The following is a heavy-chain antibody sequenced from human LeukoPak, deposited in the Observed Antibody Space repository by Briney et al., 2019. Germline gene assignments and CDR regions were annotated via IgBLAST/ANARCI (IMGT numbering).Heavy chain of an antibody. CDR3: ARDLGARWFYYYMDV. J-gene: IGHJ6*03. Sequence: SVKVSCKASGGTFSSYAISWVRQAPGQGPEWMGGIIPIFGTANYAQKFQGRVTITADESTGTAYMELSSLRSEDTAVYYCARDLGARWFYYYMDVWGKGTTVTVSS. V-gene: IGHV1-69*13. D-gene: IGHD1-26*01. CDR1: GGTFSSYA. CDR2: IIPIFGTA.